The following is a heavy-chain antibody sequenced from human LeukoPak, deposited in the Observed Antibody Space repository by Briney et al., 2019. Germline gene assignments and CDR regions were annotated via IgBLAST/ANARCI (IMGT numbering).Heavy chain of an antibody. J-gene: IGHJ4*02. CDR1: GLTFRSYS. CDR3: ARDRPVDPFDY. D-gene: IGHD4-23*01. Sequence: GGSLRLSCAASGLTFRSYSMNWIRQAPGKGLEWVSYISSSSSTIYYADSVKGRFTISRDNAKNSLYLQMNSLRAEDTAVYYCARDRPVDPFDYWGQGTLVTVSS. V-gene: IGHV3-48*04. CDR2: ISSSSSTI.